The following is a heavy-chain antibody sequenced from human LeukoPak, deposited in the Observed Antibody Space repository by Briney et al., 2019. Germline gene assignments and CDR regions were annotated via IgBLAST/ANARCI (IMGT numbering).Heavy chain of an antibody. CDR2: IKQDESEK. J-gene: IGHJ1*01. CDR1: GFTFSSYS. Sequence: RPGGSLRLSCAASGFTFSSYSMNCVRQAPGKGLEWVAIIKQDESEKYYVDYVKGRFTISRDNAKNSVYLQMNSLRGEDTAIYYCARDHEWGGQGTLVTVSS. V-gene: IGHV3-7*01. D-gene: IGHD1-26*01. CDR3: ARDHEW.